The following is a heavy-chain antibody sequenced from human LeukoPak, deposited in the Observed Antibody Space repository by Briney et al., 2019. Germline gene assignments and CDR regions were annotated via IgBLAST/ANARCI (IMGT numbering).Heavy chain of an antibody. CDR1: GGSITSGIYR. CDR3: TRGVVGATAGGD. CDR2: ILSSGTT. V-gene: IGHV4-61*02. Sequence: SETLFLTCTVSGGSITSGIYRWSWVRQSAGKGLEWIGRILSSGTTDYNPSLKSRVTILRDTAKNQFSLLLSSVTAADTAVYYCTRGVVGATAGGDWGQGTLVTVSS. J-gene: IGHJ4*02. D-gene: IGHD1-26*01.